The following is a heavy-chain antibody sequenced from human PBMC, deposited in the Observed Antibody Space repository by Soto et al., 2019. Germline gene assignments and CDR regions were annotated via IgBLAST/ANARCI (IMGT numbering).Heavy chain of an antibody. CDR2: ISSSSSTI. Sequence: GGSLRLSCAASGFTFSSYSMNWVRQAPGKGLEWVSYISSSSSTIYYADSVKGRFTISRDNAKNSLYLQMNSLRGEDAAVYYCASGSPGCANGVCYTDYWGQGTLVTVSS. D-gene: IGHD2-8*01. V-gene: IGHV3-48*01. J-gene: IGHJ4*02. CDR1: GFTFSSYS. CDR3: ASGSPGCANGVCYTDY.